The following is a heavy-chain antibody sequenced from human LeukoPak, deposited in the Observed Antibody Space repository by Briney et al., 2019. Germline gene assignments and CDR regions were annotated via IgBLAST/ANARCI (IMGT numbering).Heavy chain of an antibody. CDR1: GFTVSSKY. D-gene: IGHD3-22*01. CDR3: ARDCSGSSSDYYYLGY. Sequence: GGSLRLSCVASGFTVSSKYMSWVRQAPGKGLEWVSVICSAGSTYYADSVKGRFTISRDNSKNTLYLQMNSLRAEDTAVYYCARDCSGSSSDYYYLGYWGQGTRVTVSS. J-gene: IGHJ4*02. CDR2: ICSAGST. V-gene: IGHV3-66*01.